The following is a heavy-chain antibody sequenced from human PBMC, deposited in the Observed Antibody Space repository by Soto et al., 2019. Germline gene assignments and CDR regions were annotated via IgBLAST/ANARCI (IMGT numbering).Heavy chain of an antibody. Sequence: QVQLVESGGGLVKPGGSLRLSCAAAGFTFSDYYMRWIRQAPGKGLEWVSYITSRGSTIYYADPVKGRFTISRDNAKNSLYLKMNRLRAEYTAVYYCARDGHSSGWYRKYYYGIDVWGQGTTVTVFS. D-gene: IGHD6-19*01. V-gene: IGHV3-11*01. CDR1: GFTFSDYY. CDR3: ARDGHSSGWYRKYYYGIDV. J-gene: IGHJ6*02. CDR2: ITSRGSTI.